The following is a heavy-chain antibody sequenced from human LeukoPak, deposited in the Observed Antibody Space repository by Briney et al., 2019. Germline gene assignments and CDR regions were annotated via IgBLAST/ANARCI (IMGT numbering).Heavy chain of an antibody. CDR2: ISATGATP. CDR1: GFTFRSYA. V-gene: IGHV3-23*01. CDR3: AKFMGGNFVTRASDI. D-gene: IGHD4-23*01. Sequence: GGSLRLSCAASGFTFRSYATSLVRQAPGKGLECISAISATGATPYYADSVKGRFTISRDNSKNTLFLQMDSLRAEDTAVYYCAKFMGGNFVTRASDIWGQGTLVTVSS. J-gene: IGHJ3*02.